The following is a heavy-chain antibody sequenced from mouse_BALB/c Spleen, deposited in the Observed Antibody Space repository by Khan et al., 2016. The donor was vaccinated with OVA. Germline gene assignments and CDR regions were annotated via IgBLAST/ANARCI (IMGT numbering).Heavy chain of an antibody. CDR2: TNPTNGRT. Sequence: QVQLQQSGAELVKAGASVKMSCKASGYTFTSYWMHWVKQRLGQGLEWFAETNPTNGRTYYNEKFKSKATLTVDKSSSTAYMLLSGPTFEDSAVYYCSRIKKIVATYFDYLCQGTTLTVSS. CDR1: GYTFTSYW. J-gene: IGHJ2*01. CDR3: SRIKKIVATYFDY. V-gene: IGHV1S81*02. D-gene: IGHD1-1*01.